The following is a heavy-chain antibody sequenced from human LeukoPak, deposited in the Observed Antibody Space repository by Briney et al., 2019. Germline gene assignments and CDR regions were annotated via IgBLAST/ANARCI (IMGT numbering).Heavy chain of an antibody. CDR1: GFTFSSYA. D-gene: IGHD1-1*01. CDR3: SKGPNRASSAGTPHE. CDR2: INYSGSGT. V-gene: IGHV3-23*01. J-gene: IGHJ4*02. Sequence: GGSLRLSCAASGFTFSSYAMTWVRQAPGRGLQWVSTINYSGSGTYYTDSVKGRFIISRDNSRNMVYLQTNGLRPDDTAVYFCSKGPNRASSAGTPHEWGQGSQVTVSS.